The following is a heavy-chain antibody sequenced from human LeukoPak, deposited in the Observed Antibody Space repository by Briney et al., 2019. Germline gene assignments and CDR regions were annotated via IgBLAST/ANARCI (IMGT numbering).Heavy chain of an antibody. CDR3: ARAPSEIGGYYPEYFRH. V-gene: IGHV3-74*01. CDR1: GFTFSSYW. D-gene: IGHD3-22*01. Sequence: GGSLRLSCAASGFTFSSYWMHWVRQAPGKGLVWVSRIKSDGKTNYADSVKGRFTISRDNAKNTVSLQMNSLRAEDTGVYYCARAPSEIGGYYPEYFRHWGQGPLVTVSS. CDR2: IKSDGKT. J-gene: IGHJ1*01.